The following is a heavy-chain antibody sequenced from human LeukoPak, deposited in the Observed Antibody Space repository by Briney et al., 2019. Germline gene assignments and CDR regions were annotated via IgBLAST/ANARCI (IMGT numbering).Heavy chain of an antibody. D-gene: IGHD6-6*01. CDR3: TKDRIEYSSSYDY. Sequence: GGSLRLSCAASGFTFSSYSMNWVRQAPGKGLEWVSAISGSGGSTYYADSVKGRFTISRDNSKNTLYLQMNSLRAEDTAVYYCTKDRIEYSSSYDYWGQGTLVTVSS. J-gene: IGHJ4*02. CDR1: GFTFSSYS. V-gene: IGHV3-23*01. CDR2: ISGSGGST.